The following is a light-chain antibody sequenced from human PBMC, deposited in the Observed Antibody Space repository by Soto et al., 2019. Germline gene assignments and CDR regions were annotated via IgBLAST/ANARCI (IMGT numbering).Light chain of an antibody. CDR2: GAS. J-gene: IGKJ3*01. CDR1: QGISSW. Sequence: DIPMTQSPSSVSASVGDRVTITCRASQGISSWLAGYQQKPGKAPKLLIYGASTLQSGVPSRFGGSGSGTDFTLTVSSLQPEDFATYYCQQLFMYPPTFGPGTKVDIK. V-gene: IGKV1-12*01. CDR3: QQLFMYPPT.